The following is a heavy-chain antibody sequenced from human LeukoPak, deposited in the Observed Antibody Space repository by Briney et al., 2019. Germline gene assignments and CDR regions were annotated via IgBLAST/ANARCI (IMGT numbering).Heavy chain of an antibody. CDR3: ARDSVDGPFVISLDL. CDR2: ISRDGNSE. Sequence: PGRSLRLSCVGPGFRFNSYPMNWVRQAPGKGLEWVSHISRDGNSESTVDAPRGRFATSRDNAKNTVFLLINSLRVEDTAVYYCARDSVDGPFVISLDLWGQGALVTVSS. CDR1: GFRFNSYP. J-gene: IGHJ4*02. V-gene: IGHV3-48*03. D-gene: IGHD3-10*01.